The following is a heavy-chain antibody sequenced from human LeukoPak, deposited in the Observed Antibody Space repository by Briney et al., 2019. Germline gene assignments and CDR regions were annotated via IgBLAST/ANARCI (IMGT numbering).Heavy chain of an antibody. CDR3: AKGALHDSSGYLYYYYFYMGV. J-gene: IGHJ6*03. V-gene: IGHV3-23*01. Sequence: PGGSLRLSCAASGFTFSSYAMSWVRQAPGKGLEWVSAISGSGGSTYYADSVKGRFTISRDNSKNTLYLQMNSLRAEDTAVYYCAKGALHDSSGYLYYYYFYMGVWGKGTTVTVSS. D-gene: IGHD3-22*01. CDR2: ISGSGGST. CDR1: GFTFSSYA.